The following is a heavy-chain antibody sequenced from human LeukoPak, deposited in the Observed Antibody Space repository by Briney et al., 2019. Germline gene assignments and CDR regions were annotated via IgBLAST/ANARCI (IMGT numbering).Heavy chain of an antibody. CDR3: TRDLYSQY. Sequence: GGSLRLSCVASGFTFNSYWIHWVRQGPGKGLVWVSLISADGTTTTYADSVRGRFTVSRDNAKNTLYLQLNSLRAEDTAVYYCTRDLYSQYWGQGTLVTVSS. V-gene: IGHV3-74*01. CDR1: GFTFNSYW. CDR2: ISADGTTT. J-gene: IGHJ1*01. D-gene: IGHD2-15*01.